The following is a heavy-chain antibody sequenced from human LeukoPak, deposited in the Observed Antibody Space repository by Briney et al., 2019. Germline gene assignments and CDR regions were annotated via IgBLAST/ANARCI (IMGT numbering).Heavy chain of an antibody. V-gene: IGHV1-69*02. CDR3: ATRIAVAGERAFDI. J-gene: IGHJ3*02. D-gene: IGHD6-19*01. CDR2: IIPIHGIA. CDR1: GVTFSSYT. Sequence: SVKVSFKAYGVTFSSYTLSWLRQAPGQGLEWVGRIIPIHGIANYAQRFQGRVTITADKSTSTAYMELSSLRSEDTAMYYCATRIAVAGERAFDIWGQGTMVTVSS.